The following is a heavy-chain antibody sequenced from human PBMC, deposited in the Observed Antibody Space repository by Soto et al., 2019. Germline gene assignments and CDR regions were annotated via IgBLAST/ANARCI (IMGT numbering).Heavy chain of an antibody. J-gene: IGHJ6*02. CDR1: GFPFSSYS. CDR2: ISYDGSNK. CDR3: AKDEVGAVYYYYYGMDV. V-gene: IGHV3-30-3*02. D-gene: IGHD1-26*01. Sequence: GGSLSVYCASSGFPFSSYSLHWVRQDPSKGLEWVAVISYDGSNKYYADSVKGRFTISRDNSKNTLYLQMNSLRAEDTAVYYCAKDEVGAVYYYYYGMDVWGQGT.